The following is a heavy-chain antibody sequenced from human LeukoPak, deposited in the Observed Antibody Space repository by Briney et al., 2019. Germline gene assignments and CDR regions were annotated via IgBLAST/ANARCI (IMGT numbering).Heavy chain of an antibody. V-gene: IGHV1-18*01. CDR2: ISAYNGNT. CDR1: GYTFTSYG. D-gene: IGHD5-18*01. Sequence: ASVKVSCKASGYTFTSYGISWVRQAPGQGLEWMGWISAYNGNTNYAQKLQGRVTMTTDTSTSTAYMELRSLRSDDTAVYYCARWGIGYSYGTVTHYFDYWGQGTLVTVSS. CDR3: ARWGIGYSYGTVTHYFDY. J-gene: IGHJ4*02.